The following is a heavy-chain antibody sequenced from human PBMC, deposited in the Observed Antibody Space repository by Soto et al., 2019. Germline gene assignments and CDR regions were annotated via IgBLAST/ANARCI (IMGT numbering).Heavy chain of an antibody. J-gene: IGHJ4*02. D-gene: IGHD6-25*01. CDR2: IFHTGGT. V-gene: IGHV4-4*02. Sequence: QVQLQESGPGLVKPSETLSLTCTVSSDSIAGENWWSWVRQPPGMVLEWVGEIFHTGGTNYNPSLKGRVTREVDKSKNQVSLKLIPATAADTPVYYCAMGFSSGSGWMYDFVFWGQGTLVCVSS. CDR1: SDSIAGENW. CDR3: AMGFSSGSGWMYDFVF.